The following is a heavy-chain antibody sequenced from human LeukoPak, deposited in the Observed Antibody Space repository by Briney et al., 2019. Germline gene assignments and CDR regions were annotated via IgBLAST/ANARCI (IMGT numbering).Heavy chain of an antibody. J-gene: IGHJ6*02. V-gene: IGHV4-34*01. CDR2: INHSRST. Sequence: PSETLSLTCAVYGGSFSGYYWSWIRQPPGKGLEWIGEINHSRSTNYNPSLKSRVTISVDTSKNQFSLKLSSVTAADTAVYYCARGNRYYGSGTMDVWGQGTTVTVSS. D-gene: IGHD3-10*01. CDR3: ARGNRYYGSGTMDV. CDR1: GGSFSGYY.